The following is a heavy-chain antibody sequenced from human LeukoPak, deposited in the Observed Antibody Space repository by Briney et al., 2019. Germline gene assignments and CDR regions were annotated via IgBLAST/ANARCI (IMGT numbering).Heavy chain of an antibody. D-gene: IGHD3-10*01. CDR3: ARDPASGSGSYQDY. CDR2: IWYDGSNK. Sequence: GRSLRLSCAASGFTFSSYGMHWVRQAPGKGLEWVAVIWYDGSNKYYADSVKGRFTISRDNSKNTLYLQMNSLRAEDTAVYYCARDPASGSGSYQDYWGQGTLVTVSS. V-gene: IGHV3-33*01. CDR1: GFTFSSYG. J-gene: IGHJ4*02.